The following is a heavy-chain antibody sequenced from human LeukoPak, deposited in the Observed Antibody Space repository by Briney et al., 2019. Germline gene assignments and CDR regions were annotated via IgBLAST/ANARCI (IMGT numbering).Heavy chain of an antibody. J-gene: IGHJ4*02. Sequence: PGESLKISCKGSGYTFTSYWISWVRQMPGKGLEWMGRIDPSDSYTNYSPSFQGHVTISADKFISTAYLQWSSLKASDTAIYYCARTPVAGGFLDYWGQGTLVTVSS. CDR1: GYTFTSYW. CDR2: IDPSDSYT. D-gene: IGHD6-19*01. CDR3: ARTPVAGGFLDY. V-gene: IGHV5-10-1*01.